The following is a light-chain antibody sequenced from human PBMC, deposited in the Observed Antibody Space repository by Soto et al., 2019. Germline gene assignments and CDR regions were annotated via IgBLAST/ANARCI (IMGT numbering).Light chain of an antibody. Sequence: AIQMTQSPSSLSAFVGDRVNITCRASQDIKNDLGWYQQKPGKAPKLLIYAASSLHSGVPSRFSGSGSGTDFTLTIGSLQPEDFATYYCLQDYNYPRTFGQGTKVEIK. J-gene: IGKJ1*01. CDR1: QDIKND. V-gene: IGKV1-6*01. CDR2: AAS. CDR3: LQDYNYPRT.